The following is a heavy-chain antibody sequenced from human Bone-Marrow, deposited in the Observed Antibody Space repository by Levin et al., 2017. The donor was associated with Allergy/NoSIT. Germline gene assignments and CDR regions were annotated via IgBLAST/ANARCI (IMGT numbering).Heavy chain of an antibody. CDR1: GYSISRGYY. J-gene: IGHJ4*02. Sequence: PGGSLRLSCAVSGYSISRGYYWGWIRQPPGKGLEWIGSIYHSGSTYYNPSLKSRLTMSVDTSKNQFSLKLSSVTAADTAVYYCARGHTSYDFWSGYDHFDYWGQGTLITVSS. D-gene: IGHD3-3*01. CDR2: IYHSGST. V-gene: IGHV4-38-2*01. CDR3: ARGHTSYDFWSGYDHFDY.